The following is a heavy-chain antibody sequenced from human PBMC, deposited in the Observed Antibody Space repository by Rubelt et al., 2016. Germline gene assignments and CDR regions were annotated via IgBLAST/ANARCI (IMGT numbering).Heavy chain of an antibody. Sequence: QVQLQQWGAGLLKPSETLSLTCAVYGGSFSGYYWSWIRQPPGKGLEWIGEINHSGSTNYNPSLKSRVTISVDTSKNQFSRKLSSVTAADTAVYYCATAGYCSSTSCYPFDPWGQGTLVTVSS. CDR2: INHSGST. V-gene: IGHV4-34*01. D-gene: IGHD2-2*01. J-gene: IGHJ5*02. CDR1: GGSFSGYY. CDR3: ATAGYCSSTSCYPFDP.